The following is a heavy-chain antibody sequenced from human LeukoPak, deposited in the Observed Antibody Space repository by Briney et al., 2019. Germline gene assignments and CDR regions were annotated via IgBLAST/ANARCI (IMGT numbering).Heavy chain of an antibody. J-gene: IGHJ4*02. CDR2: ISGSGGRT. CDR3: AKDIWGGTAMVFDY. V-gene: IGHV3-23*01. Sequence: PGGSLRLSCAASGFSFNYNAMSWVRQAPGKGLEWVSGISGSGGRTFYADAVKGRFTISRDNSKNTLYLHMNNLRDDDTAVYYCAKDIWGGTAMVFDYWGRGTLVTVSS. CDR1: GFSFNYNA. D-gene: IGHD5-18*01.